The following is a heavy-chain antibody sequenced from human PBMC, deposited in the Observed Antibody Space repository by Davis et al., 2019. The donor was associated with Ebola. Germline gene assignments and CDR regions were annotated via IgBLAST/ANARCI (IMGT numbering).Heavy chain of an antibody. CDR1: GFTFSSYG. V-gene: IGHV3-30*03. CDR3: ARDTAISY. Sequence: GESLKISCAASGFTFSSYGMHWVRQAPGKGLEWVAVISYDGSNKYYADSVKGRFTISRDNSKNTLYLQMNSLRAEDTAVYYCARDTAISYWGQGTLVTVSS. J-gene: IGHJ4*02. D-gene: IGHD5-18*01. CDR2: ISYDGSNK.